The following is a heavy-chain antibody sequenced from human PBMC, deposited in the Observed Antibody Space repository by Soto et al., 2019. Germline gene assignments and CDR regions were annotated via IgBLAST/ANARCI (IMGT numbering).Heavy chain of an antibody. CDR2: INPSGGST. V-gene: IGHV1-46*03. Sequence: QVQLVQSGAEVKKPGASVKVSCKASGYTFTSYYMHWVRQAPGQGLEWMGIINPSGGSTSYAQKFQGRVTMTRDTSTSTVYMELSSLRSEDTAVYSCARVYPSDTRYGYVGNNWFDPWGQGTLVTVSS. D-gene: IGHD5-18*01. J-gene: IGHJ5*02. CDR3: ARVYPSDTRYGYVGNNWFDP. CDR1: GYTFTSYY.